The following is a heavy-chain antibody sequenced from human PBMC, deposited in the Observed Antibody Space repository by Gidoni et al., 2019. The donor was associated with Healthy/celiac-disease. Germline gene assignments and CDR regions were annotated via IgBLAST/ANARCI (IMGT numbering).Heavy chain of an antibody. J-gene: IGHJ6*02. CDR2: FDPEDGET. V-gene: IGHV1-24*01. Sequence: QVQLVPSGAEVKKPGASVKVSCKVSGYTLTELSMHWVRQAPGKGIEWMGGFDPEDGETIYAQKFQGRVTMTEDTSTDTAYMELSSLRSEDTAVYYCATTRPLRLAARYYYYYGMDVWGQGTTVTVSS. CDR3: ATTRPLRLAARYYYYYGMDV. CDR1: GYTLTELS. D-gene: IGHD6-6*01.